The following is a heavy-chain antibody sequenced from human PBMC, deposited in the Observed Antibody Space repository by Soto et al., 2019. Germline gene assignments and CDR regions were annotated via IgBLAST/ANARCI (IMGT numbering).Heavy chain of an antibody. Sequence: SETLSLTCSVSGYSVSSSDYYWAWIRQPPGKGLEWIGSMLYSGLTYYNPSLKSRVTLSVDTSKNQFSVRLNSVTASDTAVYYCAPLTVSLSGPYGIHVWGQGTMVTVSS. D-gene: IGHD2-15*01. CDR2: MLYSGLT. CDR1: GYSVSSSDYY. V-gene: IGHV4-39*01. CDR3: APLTVSLSGPYGIHV. J-gene: IGHJ6*02.